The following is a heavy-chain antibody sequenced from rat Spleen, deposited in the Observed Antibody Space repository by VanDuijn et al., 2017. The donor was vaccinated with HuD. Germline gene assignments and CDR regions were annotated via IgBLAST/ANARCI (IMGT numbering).Heavy chain of an antibody. D-gene: IGHD1-2*01. J-gene: IGHJ2*01. CDR3: TTITAKDWFAF. V-gene: IGHV5S23*01. CDR2: IRTGGDT. Sequence: EVQLVESGGGLVQPGNSLKLSCVPSGFTFSNYGMAWVRQAPTKGLEWVASIRTGGDTYYPDSVKGRFTISRDNAKSTLHLQMSSLRSEDTATYYCTTITAKDWFAFWGQGVMVTVSS. CDR1: GFTFSNYG.